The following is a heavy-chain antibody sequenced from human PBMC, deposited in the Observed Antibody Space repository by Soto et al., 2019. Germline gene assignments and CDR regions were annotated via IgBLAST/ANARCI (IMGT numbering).Heavy chain of an antibody. CDR2: ISGSDDSS. CDR1: GFTFSSYA. CDR3: AKRSSSSTFDY. D-gene: IGHD6-6*01. Sequence: EVQLLESGGGLVQPGESLRLSCAASGFTFSSYAMSWVRQAPGKGLEWVSVISGSDDSSYYADSVKGRFTISRDNSKNTLYLQMNSLRAADPAVYYCAKRSSSSTFDYWGQGTLVTVSS. J-gene: IGHJ4*02. V-gene: IGHV3-23*01.